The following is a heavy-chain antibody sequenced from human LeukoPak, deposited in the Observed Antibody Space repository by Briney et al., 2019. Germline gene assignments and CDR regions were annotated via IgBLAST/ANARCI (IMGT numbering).Heavy chain of an antibody. CDR1: GFTFSSYA. D-gene: IGHD3-22*01. V-gene: IGHV3-23*01. Sequence: GASLRLSCAVSGFTFSSYAMSWVRQAPGKGLEWVSAISGSGGSTYYADSVKGRFTISRDNSKNTLYLQMNSLRAEDTAVYYCAKDPEIVVVITGWFDPWGQGTLVTVSS. J-gene: IGHJ5*02. CDR3: AKDPEIVVVITGWFDP. CDR2: ISGSGGST.